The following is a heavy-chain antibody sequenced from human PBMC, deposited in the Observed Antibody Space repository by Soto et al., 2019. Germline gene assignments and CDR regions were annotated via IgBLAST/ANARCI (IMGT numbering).Heavy chain of an antibody. CDR2: INHSGST. V-gene: IGHV4-34*01. CDR3: ARGEDTAMVYWFDP. D-gene: IGHD5-18*01. J-gene: IGHJ5*02. Sequence: QVQLQQGGAGLLKPSETLSLTCAVYGGSFGGYYWSWIRQPPGKGLEWIGEINHSGSTNYNPSLKSRVTISVDTSKNQFSLKLSSVTAADTAVYYCARGEDTAMVYWFDPWGQGTLVTVSS. CDR1: GGSFGGYY.